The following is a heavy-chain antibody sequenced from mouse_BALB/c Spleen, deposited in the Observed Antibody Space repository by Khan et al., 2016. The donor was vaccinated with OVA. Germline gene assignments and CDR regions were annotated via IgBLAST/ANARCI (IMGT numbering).Heavy chain of an antibody. CDR2: IWLDGST. J-gene: IGHJ4*01. V-gene: IGHV2-6-1*01. CDR1: GFSLTNYG. D-gene: IGHD2-10*01. CDR3: ARQPYYHYNIMDY. Sequence: QVQLKESGPGLVAPSQSLSITCTISGFSLTNYGVHWVRQPPGKGLEWLVVIWLDGSTTYHSGLKSSLTISKDNSKSQVFLKMNSLQTDDTAMYCCARQPYYHYNIMDYWGQGTSVTVSS.